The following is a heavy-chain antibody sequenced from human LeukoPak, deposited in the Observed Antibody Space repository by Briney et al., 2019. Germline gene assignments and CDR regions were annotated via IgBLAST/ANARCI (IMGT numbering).Heavy chain of an antibody. CDR1: GGSINRHY. V-gene: IGHV4-59*11. J-gene: IGHJ4*02. D-gene: IGHD6-13*01. Sequence: PSETLSLTCSVSGGSINRHYWSWIRQPPGKRLEWIGYIFNSGSTNYNPSLRSRVTMSVDTSRDQFFLRLSSVTAADTAIYYCASRPAGTTWYGVFDYWSQGTLVTVSS. CDR2: IFNSGST. CDR3: ASRPAGTTWYGVFDY.